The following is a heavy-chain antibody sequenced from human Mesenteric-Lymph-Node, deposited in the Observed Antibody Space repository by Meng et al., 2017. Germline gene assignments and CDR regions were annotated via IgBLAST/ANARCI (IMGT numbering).Heavy chain of an antibody. V-gene: IGHV4-4*02. CDR2: IPHRGSS. CDR3: ARDRNWGGSGYYFDY. D-gene: IGHD3-10*01. Sequence: QLQLRETVPSLRKPSETPSLTCAVSRDSITNLNWWAWVRQPPGKGLEWIGEIPHRGSSAYNPSLKSRVSMSIDKSKNPFSLKLTSVTAADTAVYYCARDRNWGGSGYYFDYWGQGTLVTVSS. J-gene: IGHJ4*02. CDR1: RDSITNLNW.